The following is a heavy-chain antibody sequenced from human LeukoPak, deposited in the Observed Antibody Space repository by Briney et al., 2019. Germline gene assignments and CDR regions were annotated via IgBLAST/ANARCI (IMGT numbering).Heavy chain of an antibody. CDR1: GYTFTSYA. CDR3: ARDRVDGYSGYFDY. J-gene: IGHJ4*02. D-gene: IGHD5-12*01. Sequence: SVKVSCKASGYTFTSYAMHWVRQAPGQGLEWMGGIIPIFGTANYAQKFQGRVTITADESTSTAYMELSSLRSEDTAVYYCARDRVDGYSGYFDYWGQGTLVTVSS. CDR2: IIPIFGTA. V-gene: IGHV1-69*13.